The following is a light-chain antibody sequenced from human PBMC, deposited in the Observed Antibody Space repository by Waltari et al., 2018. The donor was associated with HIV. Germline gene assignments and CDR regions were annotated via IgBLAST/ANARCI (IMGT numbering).Light chain of an antibody. Sequence: EIVLTHSPATLSLFPGERATLSCRASQSVSSYLAWYQQKPGQAPRFLIYDASNRATGIPARFSGSVSGTDFTLTISSLEPEDFAVYYCQQRSNWPPGLTFGGGTKVEIK. CDR3: QQRSNWPPGLT. J-gene: IGKJ4*01. CDR1: QSVSSY. CDR2: DAS. V-gene: IGKV3-11*01.